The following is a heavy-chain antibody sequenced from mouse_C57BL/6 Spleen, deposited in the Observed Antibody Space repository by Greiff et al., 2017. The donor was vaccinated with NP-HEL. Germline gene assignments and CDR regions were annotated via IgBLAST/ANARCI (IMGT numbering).Heavy chain of an antibody. D-gene: IGHD2-4*01. CDR2: IRLKSDNYAT. J-gene: IGHJ1*03. CDR3: TADCNYDYGGRYFDV. CDR1: GFTFSNYW. V-gene: IGHV6-3*01. Sequence: EVKVEESGGGLVQPGGSMKLSCVASGFTFSNYWMNWVRQSPEKGLEWVAQIRLKSDNYATHYAESVKGRFTISRDDSKSSVYLQMNNLRAEDTGIYYCTADCNYDYGGRYFDVWGTGTTVTVSS.